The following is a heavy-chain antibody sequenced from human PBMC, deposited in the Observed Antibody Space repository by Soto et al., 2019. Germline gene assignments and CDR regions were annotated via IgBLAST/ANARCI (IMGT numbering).Heavy chain of an antibody. CDR2: INPSGAST. D-gene: IGHD4-17*01. V-gene: IGHV1-46*01. Sequence: ASVKVSCKASGYTFTSYDINWVRQAPGQGLEWMGIINPSGASTRXAXKFQARLHITRDTSTSTVYMELSSLRSEDTAVYYCARDLETVALDVWGQGTLVSVSS. CDR1: GYTFTSYD. J-gene: IGHJ5*02. CDR3: ARDLETVALDV.